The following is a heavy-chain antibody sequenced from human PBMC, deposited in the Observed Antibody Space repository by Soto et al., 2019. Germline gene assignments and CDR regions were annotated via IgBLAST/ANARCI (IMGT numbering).Heavy chain of an antibody. V-gene: IGHV4-39*01. Sequence: QLQLQESGPGLVKPSETLSLTCTVSGGSISSGSYYWGWIRQPPGKGLEWIGSINYSGSTYYNPSPKSRVTVSVDTSKNQFSLNLSSVTATDTAVYYCARRMSYQFAHWGQGTLVTVSS. CDR2: INYSGST. CDR3: ARRMSYQFAH. CDR1: GGSISSGSYY. J-gene: IGHJ4*02. D-gene: IGHD3-16*02.